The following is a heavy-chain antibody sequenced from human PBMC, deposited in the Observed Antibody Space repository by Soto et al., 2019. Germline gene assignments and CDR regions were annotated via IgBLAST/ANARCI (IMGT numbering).Heavy chain of an antibody. CDR2: IYYSGST. Sequence: PSETLSLTCTVSGGSISSSSYYWGWIRQPPGKGLEWIGSIYYSGSTYYNPSLKSRVTISVDTSKNQFSLKLSSVTAADTAVYYCARVGGYSYGYWYFDLWGRGTLVTVS. D-gene: IGHD5-18*01. V-gene: IGHV4-39*01. CDR1: GGSISSSSYY. CDR3: ARVGGYSYGYWYFDL. J-gene: IGHJ2*01.